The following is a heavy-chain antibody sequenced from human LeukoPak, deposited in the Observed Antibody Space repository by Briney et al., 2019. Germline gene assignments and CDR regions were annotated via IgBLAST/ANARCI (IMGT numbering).Heavy chain of an antibody. V-gene: IGHV4-4*09. CDR1: GGSISTFH. Sequence: ASETLSLTCSVSGGSISTFHWHWIRQPPGKGLEWVGYIFSSDITNYNPSLRGRVTISVDTSKNQFSLKLRSVTAADTAVYFCARSDGIVGEEAWFDPWGQGTLVTVSS. J-gene: IGHJ5*02. CDR2: IFSSDIT. CDR3: ARSDGIVGEEAWFDP. D-gene: IGHD1-26*01.